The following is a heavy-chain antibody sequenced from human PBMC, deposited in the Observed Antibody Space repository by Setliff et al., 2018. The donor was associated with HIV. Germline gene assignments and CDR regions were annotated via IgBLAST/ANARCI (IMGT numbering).Heavy chain of an antibody. D-gene: IGHD3-16*02. CDR1: GYTFTDYF. V-gene: IGHV1-2*06. CDR2: ISPDNGNT. J-gene: IGHJ4*02. Sequence: ASVKVSCKSSGYTFTDYFIHWVRQAPGQGLEWMGRISPDNGNTRISQRFRGSVTMTRDRSINTAYMEISGLKIEDTAVYFCAREFLLGDLSFPANWGQGTLVTVSS. CDR3: AREFLLGDLSFPAN.